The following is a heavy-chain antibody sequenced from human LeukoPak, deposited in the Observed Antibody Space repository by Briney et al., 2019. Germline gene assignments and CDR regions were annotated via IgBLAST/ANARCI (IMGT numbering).Heavy chain of an antibody. CDR2: INIYDGNT. CDR3: ARYPSARSGYYSGFDY. CDR1: DYTFPNYG. D-gene: IGHD3-22*01. Sequence: ASVTVSCTASDYTFPNYGISWVRQAPGQGLEWMGWINIYDGNTNYAQILQGRVTMTTDTSTSTAYMELRSLRFDDTAVYYCARYPSARSGYYSGFDYWGQGTLVTVSS. V-gene: IGHV1-18*01. J-gene: IGHJ4*02.